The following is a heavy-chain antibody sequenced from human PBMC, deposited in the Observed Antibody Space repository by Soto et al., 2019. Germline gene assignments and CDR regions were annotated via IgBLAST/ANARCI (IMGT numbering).Heavy chain of an antibody. V-gene: IGHV1-2*04. CDR2: INPNSGGT. CDR3: ARATTTVTTPHHLGWFDP. D-gene: IGHD4-4*01. Sequence: QVQLAQSGAEVKKPGASVKVSCKASGYTFTGYYMHWVRQAPGQGLEWMGWINPNSGGTNYAQKFQGWVTMTRDTSISTAYMELSRLRSDDTAVYYCARATTTVTTPHHLGWFDPWGQGTLVTVSS. J-gene: IGHJ5*02. CDR1: GYTFTGYY.